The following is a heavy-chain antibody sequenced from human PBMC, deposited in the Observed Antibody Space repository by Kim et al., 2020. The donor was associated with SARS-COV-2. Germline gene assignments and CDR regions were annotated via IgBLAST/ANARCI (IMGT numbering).Heavy chain of an antibody. CDR3: ARSRPSFIVGATYYFDS. J-gene: IGHJ4*01. Sequence: SETLSLTCTVSGGSISNYYWSWVRQPPGKGLEWIGYIYSTGTSYNPSLKSRVTISIDTSKKQFSLTLNSLTPTDTASYYCARSRPSFIVGATYYFDSWG. CDR1: GGSISNYY. D-gene: IGHD1-26*01. V-gene: IGHV4-59*01. CDR2: IYSTGT.